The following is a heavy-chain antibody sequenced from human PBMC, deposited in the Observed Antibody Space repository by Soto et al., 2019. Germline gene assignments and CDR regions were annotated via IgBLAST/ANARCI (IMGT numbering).Heavy chain of an antibody. V-gene: IGHV1-2*02. CDR3: AGSNVVVPAAITNYYYGMDV. CDR1: GYTFTGYY. D-gene: IGHD2-2*01. J-gene: IGHJ6*02. Sequence: ASVKVSCKASGYTFTGYYMHWVRQAPGQGLEWMGWINPNSGGTNYAQKFQGRVTMTRDTSISKAYMELSRLRSDDTAVYYCAGSNVVVPAAITNYYYGMDVWGQGTTVTVSS. CDR2: INPNSGGT.